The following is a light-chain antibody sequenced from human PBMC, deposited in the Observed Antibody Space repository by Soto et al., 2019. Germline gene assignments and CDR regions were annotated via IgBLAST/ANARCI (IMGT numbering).Light chain of an antibody. Sequence: QSVLTQPASVSGSPGQSITLSCTGTSSDIGVYNYVSWYQQHPGKAPKLVICEVSNRPSGVSSRFSGSKSGNTASLTISGLRAEDEADYYCTSFTTTNIWVFGGGTKLTVL. J-gene: IGLJ3*02. CDR1: SSDIGVYNY. CDR2: EVS. CDR3: TSFTTTNIWV. V-gene: IGLV2-14*01.